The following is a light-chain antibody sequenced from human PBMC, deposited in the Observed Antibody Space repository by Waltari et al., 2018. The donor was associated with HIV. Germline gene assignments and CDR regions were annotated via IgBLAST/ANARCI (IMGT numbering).Light chain of an antibody. V-gene: IGLV1-40*01. Sequence: QSVLTQPPSVSAAPGPRVTISGTGSSSHIGAGYHLHLYQQLPGTAPKLLIYGNSNRPSGVPDRFSGSKSGTSASLAITGLQAEDEADYHCQSYDSSLSGYVFGTGTKVTVL. J-gene: IGLJ1*01. CDR1: SSHIGAGYH. CDR2: GNS. CDR3: QSYDSSLSGYV.